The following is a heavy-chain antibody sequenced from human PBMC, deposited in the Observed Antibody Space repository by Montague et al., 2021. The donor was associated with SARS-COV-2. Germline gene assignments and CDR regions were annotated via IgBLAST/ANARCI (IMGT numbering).Heavy chain of an antibody. CDR2: ISYDGTKT. D-gene: IGHD3-10*01. Sequence: SLRLSCATSGFTFNTYALHWVRQTPDKGLEWVAVISYDGTKTYYAASVKGRFTISRDTSKNTVYLQMNSLRVEDTALYYCARERALRYYYGSGIEFWGQGTLVTVS. J-gene: IGHJ4*02. CDR3: ARERALRYYYGSGIEF. V-gene: IGHV3-30*04. CDR1: GFTFNTYA.